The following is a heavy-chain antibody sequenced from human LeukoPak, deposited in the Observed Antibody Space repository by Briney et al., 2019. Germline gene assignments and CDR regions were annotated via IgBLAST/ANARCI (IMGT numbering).Heavy chain of an antibody. CDR2: INPNSGGT. Sequence: ASVKVSCKASGYTFTRYYMHWVRQAPGQGLEWMGWINPNSGGTNYAQKLQGRVTMTRDTSISTAYMELSRLRSDDTAVYYCARAGGGKYYYDSSGYYSLDYWGQGTLVTVSS. CDR1: GYTFTRYY. D-gene: IGHD3-22*01. J-gene: IGHJ4*02. CDR3: ARAGGGKYYYDSSGYYSLDY. V-gene: IGHV1-2*02.